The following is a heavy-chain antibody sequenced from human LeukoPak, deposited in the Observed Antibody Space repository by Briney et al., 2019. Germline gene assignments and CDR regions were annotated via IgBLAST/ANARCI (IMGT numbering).Heavy chain of an antibody. J-gene: IGHJ3*02. V-gene: IGHV3-21*01. CDR2: ISGSSSFI. CDR3: ARDKGEGAFDI. CDR1: GFTFSNYN. Sequence: GRSLRLSCAASGFTFSNYNMNWVRQAPGKGLEWVSSISGSSSFIYYADSLKGRFTISRDNAKNSLYLQMNSLRAEDTAVYYCARDKGEGAFDIWGQGTMVTVSS.